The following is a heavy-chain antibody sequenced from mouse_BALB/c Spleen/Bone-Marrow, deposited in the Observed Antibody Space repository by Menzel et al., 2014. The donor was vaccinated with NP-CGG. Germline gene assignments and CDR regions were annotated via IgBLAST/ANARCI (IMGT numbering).Heavy chain of an antibody. D-gene: IGHD2-10*02. CDR1: GYTFTNYW. V-gene: IGHV1-63*02. CDR2: IYPGGGYT. CDR3: AREEYGNYDRFIDY. Sequence: VQLQQSGAELVRPGTSVKISCKASGYTFTNYWLSWVKQRPGHGLEWIGDIYPGGGYTNFSERFKGTATLTADTSSSTAYMQLSSLTSEDSAVYFCAREEYGNYDRFIDYWGQGTTLTVSS. J-gene: IGHJ2*01.